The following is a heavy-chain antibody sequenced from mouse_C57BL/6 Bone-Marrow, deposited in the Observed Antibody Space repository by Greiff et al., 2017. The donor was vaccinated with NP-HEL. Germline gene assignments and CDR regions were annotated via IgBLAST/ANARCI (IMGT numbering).Heavy chain of an antibody. CDR3: ARWQPTVVAYYFDY. CDR2: INPYNGGT. V-gene: IGHV1-19*01. CDR1: GYTFTDYY. Sequence: EVQLQQSGPVLVKPGASVKMSCKASGYTFTDYYMNWVKQSHGKSLEWIGVINPYNGGTSYNQKFKGKATLTVDKSSSTAYMELNSLTSEDSAVYYCARWQPTVVAYYFDYWGQGTTLTVSS. J-gene: IGHJ2*01. D-gene: IGHD1-1*01.